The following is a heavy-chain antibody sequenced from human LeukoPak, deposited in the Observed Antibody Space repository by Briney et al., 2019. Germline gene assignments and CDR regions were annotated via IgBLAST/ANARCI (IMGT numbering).Heavy chain of an antibody. CDR2: IYHSGST. CDR3: ARVFHPTSSQFYFDY. CDR1: GGSISSSNW. Sequence: SGTLSLTCAVSGGSISSSNWWSWVRQPPGKGLEWIGEIYHSGSTSYNPSLKSRVTISVDTSKNQFSLKLSSVTAADTAVYYCARVFHPTSSQFYFDYWGQGTLVTVSS. D-gene: IGHD2-2*01. V-gene: IGHV4-4*02. J-gene: IGHJ4*02.